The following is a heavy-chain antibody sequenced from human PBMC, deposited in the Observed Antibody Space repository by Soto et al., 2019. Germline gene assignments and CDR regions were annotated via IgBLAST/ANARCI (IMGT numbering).Heavy chain of an antibody. CDR2: MSHSGGT. CDR1: GGSVNSGNYY. V-gene: IGHV4-61*01. J-gene: IGHJ5*02. Sequence: PSETLSLTCAVFGGSVNSGNYYWSWIRQPPGKGLEWIGEMSHSGGTHFNPSLKSRVTISVDTSKNQFSLKLSSVTAADTAVYYCARSYVSSGYYLASEVWSDPWGQGTLVTGSS. CDR3: ARSYVSSGYYLASEVWSDP. D-gene: IGHD3-22*01.